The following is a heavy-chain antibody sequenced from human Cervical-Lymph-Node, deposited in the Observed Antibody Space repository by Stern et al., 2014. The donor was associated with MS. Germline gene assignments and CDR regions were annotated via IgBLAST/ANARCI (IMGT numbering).Heavy chain of an antibody. J-gene: IGHJ4*02. D-gene: IGHD3-16*01. CDR3: AKWGTGGYGHFDY. CDR2: IYYSGST. V-gene: IGHV4-59*01. Sequence: VQLVESVPGLVKPSETLSLPCPVSGASISSSSLSWIRQPPGKGPEWIAYIYYSGSTNYNPSLRRRVTISVDMAKNQFSLKVTSVTAADTAVYYCAKWGTGGYGHFDYWGQGILVTVSS. CDR1: GASISSSS.